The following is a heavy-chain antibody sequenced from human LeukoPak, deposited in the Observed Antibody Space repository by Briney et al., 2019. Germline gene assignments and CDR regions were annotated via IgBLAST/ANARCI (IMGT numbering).Heavy chain of an antibody. CDR2: IYSGGST. V-gene: IGHV3-53*01. CDR1: GFIFSSSY. J-gene: IGHJ4*02. D-gene: IGHD6-19*01. Sequence: GGSLRLSCAASGFIFSSSYMSWVRQAPGKGLEWVSVIYSGGSTYYADSVKGRFTISRDNSKNTLYLQMNSLRAEDTAIYYCARDSASGWYHAYWGQGTLVTVSS. CDR3: ARDSASGWYHAY.